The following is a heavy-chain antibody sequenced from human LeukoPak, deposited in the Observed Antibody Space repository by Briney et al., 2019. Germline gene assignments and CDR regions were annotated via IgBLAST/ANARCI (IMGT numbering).Heavy chain of an antibody. CDR3: ARGEVVVAASFDY. CDR2: INHSGST. J-gene: IGHJ4*02. D-gene: IGHD2-15*01. CDR1: GGSFSGYY. Sequence: SETLSLTCAVYGGSFSGYYRSWIRQPPGKGLEWIGEINHSGSTNYNPSLKSRVTISVDTSKNQFSLKLSSVTAADTAVYYCARGEVVVAASFDYWGQGTLVTVSS. V-gene: IGHV4-34*01.